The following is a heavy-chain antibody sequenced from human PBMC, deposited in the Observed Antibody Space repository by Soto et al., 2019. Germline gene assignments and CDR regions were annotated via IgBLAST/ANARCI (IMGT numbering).Heavy chain of an antibody. CDR1: GVTFKDYG. D-gene: IGHD3-16*01. CDR2: ISYDGKQT. V-gene: IGHV3-30*03. J-gene: IGHJ2*01. CDR3: ARDGWGSNWYFDL. Sequence: GGSLRLSCGAPGVTFKDYGMHWVRQAPGKGLEWVAVISYDGKQTYYADSVKGRFTISKDKSKRTLFLQMNSLRVDDTAVYYCARDGWGSNWYFDLWGRGTLVTVS.